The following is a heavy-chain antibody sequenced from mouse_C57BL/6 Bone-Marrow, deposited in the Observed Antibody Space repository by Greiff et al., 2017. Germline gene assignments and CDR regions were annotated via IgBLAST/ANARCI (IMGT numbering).Heavy chain of an antibody. V-gene: IGHV1-64*01. CDR1: GYTFTSYW. D-gene: IGHD1-1*01. CDR3: ASHYYGSSPHFDY. CDR2: IHPNSGST. J-gene: IGHJ2*01. Sequence: QVQLQQPGAELVKPGASVKLSCKASGYTFTSYWMHWVKQRPGQGLEWIGMIHPNSGSTNYNEKFKSKATLTVDKSSSTAYMQLSSLTSEDSAVYYCASHYYGSSPHFDYWGQGTTLTVSS.